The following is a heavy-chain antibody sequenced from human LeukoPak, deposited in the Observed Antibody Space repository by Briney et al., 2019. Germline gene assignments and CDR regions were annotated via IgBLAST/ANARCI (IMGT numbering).Heavy chain of an antibody. CDR2: INTNTGNP. Sequence: SVKVSCKASGYTFTSYAMNWVGQAPGQGLEWMGWINTNTGNPTYAQGFTGRFVFSLDTSVSTAYLQISSLKAEDTAVYYCARQLPLTNGIVALGGPGVFDYWGQGTLVTVSS. V-gene: IGHV7-4-1*02. CDR1: GYTFTSYA. D-gene: IGHD5-12*01. CDR3: ARQLPLTNGIVALGGPGVFDY. J-gene: IGHJ4*02.